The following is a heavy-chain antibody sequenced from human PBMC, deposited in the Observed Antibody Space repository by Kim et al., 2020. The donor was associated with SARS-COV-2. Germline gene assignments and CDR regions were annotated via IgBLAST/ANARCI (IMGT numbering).Heavy chain of an antibody. CDR2: ISYDGSNK. CDR3: AREREEYYYGMDV. CDR1: GFTFSSYA. D-gene: IGHD1-26*01. J-gene: IGHJ6*02. Sequence: GGSLRLSCAASGFTFSSYAMHWVRQAPGKGLEWVAVISYDGSNKYYVDSVKGRFTISRDNSKNTLYLQMNSLRAEDTAVYYCAREREEYYYGMDVWGQGTTVTVSS. V-gene: IGHV3-30*04.